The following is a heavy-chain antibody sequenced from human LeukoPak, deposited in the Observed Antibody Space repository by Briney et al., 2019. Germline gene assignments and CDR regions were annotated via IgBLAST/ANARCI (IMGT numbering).Heavy chain of an antibody. CDR3: TIEMVDHGESYYGMDV. V-gene: IGHV3-15*07. CDR2: IKTKSDGGTA. D-gene: IGHD4-17*01. CDR1: GFTLSNAW. Sequence: GGSLRLSCAASGFTLSNAWMNWVRQAPGKGLEWVGCIKTKSDGGTADYAAPVKGRFTMSRDDSQNMLHLQMNSLKSGDTGVYYCTIEMVDHGESYYGMDVWGQGATVIVSS. J-gene: IGHJ6*02.